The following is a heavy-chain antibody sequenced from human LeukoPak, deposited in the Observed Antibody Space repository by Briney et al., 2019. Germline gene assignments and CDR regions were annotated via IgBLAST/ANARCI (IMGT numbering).Heavy chain of an antibody. CDR3: ARGRLGYSSGWYDFGVNNWFDP. J-gene: IGHJ5*02. Sequence: SETLSLTCAVYGGSFSGYYWSWIRRPPGKGLERIGEINHSGSTNYNPSLKSRVTISVDTSKNQFSLKLSSVTAADTAVYYCARGRLGYSSGWYDFGVNNWFDPWGQGTLVTVSS. D-gene: IGHD6-19*01. CDR2: INHSGST. CDR1: GGSFSGYY. V-gene: IGHV4-34*01.